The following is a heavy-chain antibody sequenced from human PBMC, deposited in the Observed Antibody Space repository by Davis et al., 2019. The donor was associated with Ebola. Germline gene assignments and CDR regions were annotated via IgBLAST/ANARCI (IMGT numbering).Heavy chain of an antibody. CDR2: ISWNGDYK. V-gene: IGHV3-9*01. D-gene: IGHD4-17*01. Sequence: PGGSLRLSCAASGFTFGSYGMHWVRQAPGKGLEWVSHISWNGDYKRYADSVKGRFTVSRDNAKNSLHLQMNSLREEDSAFYYCVRDRGADGAYWYFDLWGRGTLVTVSS. CDR3: VRDRGADGAYWYFDL. CDR1: GFTFGSYG. J-gene: IGHJ2*01.